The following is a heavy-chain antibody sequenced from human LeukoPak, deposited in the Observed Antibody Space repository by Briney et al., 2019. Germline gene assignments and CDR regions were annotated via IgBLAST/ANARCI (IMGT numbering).Heavy chain of an antibody. CDR1: RYTFTGYY. V-gene: IGHV1-2*06. D-gene: IGHD3-22*01. CDR3: ARESINYYDSSGYFDY. J-gene: IGHJ4*02. CDR2: INPNSGGT. Sequence: ASVKVSCKASRYTFTGYYMHWVRQAPGQGLEWLGRINPNSGGTNYAQKFQGRVTMTRDTSISTAYMELSRLRSDDTAVYYCARESINYYDSSGYFDYWGQGTLVTVSS.